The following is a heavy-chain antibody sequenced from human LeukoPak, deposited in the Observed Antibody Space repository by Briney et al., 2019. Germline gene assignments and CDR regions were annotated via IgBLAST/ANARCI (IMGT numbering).Heavy chain of an antibody. CDR1: GYTFTGYY. Sequence: ASVKVSCKASGYTFTGYYMHWVRQAPGQGLEWMGWINPNSGGTNYAQKFQGRVTMTRDTSISTAYMELSGLRSDDTAVYYCARDGYYYDDTGYYSFWGQGTLVTVSS. CDR2: INPNSGGT. D-gene: IGHD3-22*01. J-gene: IGHJ4*02. V-gene: IGHV1-2*02. CDR3: ARDGYYYDDTGYYSF.